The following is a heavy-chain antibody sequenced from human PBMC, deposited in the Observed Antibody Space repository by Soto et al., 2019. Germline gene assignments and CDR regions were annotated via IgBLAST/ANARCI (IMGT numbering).Heavy chain of an antibody. V-gene: IGHV4-39*01. CDR1: GGSISSSSYY. CDR2: IDYSGST. CDR3: ARSMTTVVTLDY. J-gene: IGHJ4*02. Sequence: QLQLQESGPGLVKPSETLSLTCTVSGGSISSSSYYWGWIRQPPGKGLGWMGSIDYSGSTYYNPSLKSRVTISVDTSKNQFSLKLSSVTAADTAVYYCARSMTTVVTLDYWGQGTLVTVSS. D-gene: IGHD4-17*01.